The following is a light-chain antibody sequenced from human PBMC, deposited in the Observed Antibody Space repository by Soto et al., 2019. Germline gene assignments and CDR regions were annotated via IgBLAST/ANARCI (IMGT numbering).Light chain of an antibody. J-gene: IGKJ5*01. CDR1: QDISGW. Sequence: DIQMTQSPSSVSASVVYRVTITCRASQDISGWLAWYQQKPGRAPKLLIYAASSLQSGVPTRFAGNGSGTSFTLTITSLQPEDFATYYCLQADTFPITFGQGTRLEIK. V-gene: IGKV1-12*01. CDR2: AAS. CDR3: LQADTFPIT.